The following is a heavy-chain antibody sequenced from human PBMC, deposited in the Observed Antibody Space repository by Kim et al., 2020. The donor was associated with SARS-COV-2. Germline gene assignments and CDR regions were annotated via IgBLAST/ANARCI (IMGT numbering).Heavy chain of an antibody. Sequence: SETLSLTCTVSGGSISVYYWNWIRQPPGKELEWIGYIYHTGITNYNPSLKSRVTISVNTSENLFSLKLNSVTAADTAVYYCARDLGLGSYRYDVFDIWGQGTMVTVSS. CDR2: IYHTGIT. D-gene: IGHD3-10*01. J-gene: IGHJ3*02. CDR3: ARDLGLGSYRYDVFDI. CDR1: GGSISVYY. V-gene: IGHV4-59*13.